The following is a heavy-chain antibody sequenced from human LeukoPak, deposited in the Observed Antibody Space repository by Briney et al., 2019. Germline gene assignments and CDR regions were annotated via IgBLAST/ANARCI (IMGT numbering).Heavy chain of an antibody. Sequence: ASVQVSCKASGYTFTSYDINWVRQATGQGLEWMGWMNPNSGNTGYAQKFQGRVTMTRNTAISTAYMELSSLRSEDTAVYYCARVIPRLGGRRFDYWGQGTLVTVSS. CDR1: GYTFTSYD. V-gene: IGHV1-8*01. CDR2: MNPNSGNT. J-gene: IGHJ4*02. D-gene: IGHD3-16*01. CDR3: ARVIPRLGGRRFDY.